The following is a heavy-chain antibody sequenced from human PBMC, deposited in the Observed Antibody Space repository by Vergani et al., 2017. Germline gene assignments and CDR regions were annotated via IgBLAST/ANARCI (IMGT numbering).Heavy chain of an antibody. V-gene: IGHV3-30*18. Sequence: VQLVESGGGLVQPGGSLRLSCAASGSTFSSYAMNWVRQAPGKGLEWVAVISYDVSNKYYADSVKGRFTISRDNSKNTLYLQMNSLRAEDTAVYYCAKERGIATVGATGSFDYWGQGTLVTVSS. D-gene: IGHD1-26*01. CDR3: AKERGIATVGATGSFDY. J-gene: IGHJ4*02. CDR1: GSTFSSYA. CDR2: ISYDVSNK.